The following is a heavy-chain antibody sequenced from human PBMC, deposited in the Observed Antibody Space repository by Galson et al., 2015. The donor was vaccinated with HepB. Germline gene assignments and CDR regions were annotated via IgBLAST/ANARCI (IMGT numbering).Heavy chain of an antibody. Sequence: SVKVSCKASGGTFSSYAISWVRPAPGQGLEWMGGIIPIFGTANYAQKFQGRVTITADESTSTDYMELSSLRSEDTAVYYCARDKRYWSCGSCYYYYGMDVWGQGTTVTVSS. CDR1: GGTFSSYA. V-gene: IGHV1-69*13. D-gene: IGHD2-15*01. CDR3: ARDKRYWSCGSCYYYYGMDV. J-gene: IGHJ6*02. CDR2: IIPIFGTA.